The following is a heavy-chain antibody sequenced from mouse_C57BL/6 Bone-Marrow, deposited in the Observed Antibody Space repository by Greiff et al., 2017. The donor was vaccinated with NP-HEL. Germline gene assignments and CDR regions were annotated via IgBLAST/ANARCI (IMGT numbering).Heavy chain of an antibody. D-gene: IGHD3-2*02. CDR2: IRLKSDNYAT. V-gene: IGHV6-3*01. Sequence: DVQLVESGGGLVQPGGSMKLSCVASGFTFSNYWMNWVRQSPEKGLEWVAQIRLKSDNYATHYAESVKGRFTISRDDSKSSVYLQMNNLRTEDTGIYYCTTAQASWFAYWGQGTLVTVSA. J-gene: IGHJ3*01. CDR3: TTAQASWFAY. CDR1: GFTFSNYW.